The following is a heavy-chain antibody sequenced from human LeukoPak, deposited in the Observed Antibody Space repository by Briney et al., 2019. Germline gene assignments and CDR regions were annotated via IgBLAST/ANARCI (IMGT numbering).Heavy chain of an antibody. Sequence: GASVKVSCKASGYTFTGYYMHWVRQAPGQGLEWMGWINPNSGGTNYAQKLQGRVTMTTDTSTSTAYMELRSLRSDDTAVYYCARDFRLWFGEFRSWFDPWGQGTLVTVSS. V-gene: IGHV1-2*02. J-gene: IGHJ5*02. CDR2: INPNSGGT. D-gene: IGHD3-10*01. CDR3: ARDFRLWFGEFRSWFDP. CDR1: GYTFTGYY.